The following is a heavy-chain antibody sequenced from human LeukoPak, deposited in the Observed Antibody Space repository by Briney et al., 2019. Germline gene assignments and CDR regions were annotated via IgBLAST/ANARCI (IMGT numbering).Heavy chain of an antibody. V-gene: IGHV3-30*03. CDR1: GFTFSSYG. CDR3: ARDVVGASHY. J-gene: IGHJ4*02. D-gene: IGHD1-26*01. CDR2: ISYDGSNK. Sequence: GRSLRLSCAASGFTFSSYGMHWVRQAPGKGLEWVAVISYDGSNKYYADSVKGRFTISRDNSKNTLYLQMNSLRAEDTAVYYCARDVVGASHYWGQGTLVTVSS.